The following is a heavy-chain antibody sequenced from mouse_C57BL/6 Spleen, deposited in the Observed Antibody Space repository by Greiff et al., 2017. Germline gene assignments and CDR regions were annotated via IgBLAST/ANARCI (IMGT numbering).Heavy chain of an antibody. CDR3: ASHLITTVVAPFAY. V-gene: IGHV5-6*01. CDR2: ISSGGSYT. Sequence: EVKLVESGGDLVKPGGSLKLSCAASGFTFSSYGMSWVRQTPDKRLEWVATISSGGSYTYYPDSVKGRFTISRDNAKNTLYLQMSSLKSEDTAKYYCASHLITTVVAPFAYWGQGTLVTVSA. J-gene: IGHJ3*01. CDR1: GFTFSSYG. D-gene: IGHD1-1*01.